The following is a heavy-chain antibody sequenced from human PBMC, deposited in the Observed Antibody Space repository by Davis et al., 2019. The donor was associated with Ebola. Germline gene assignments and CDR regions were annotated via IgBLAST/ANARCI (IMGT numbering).Heavy chain of an antibody. CDR2: MNPNSGNT. V-gene: IGHV1-8*03. CDR1: GYTFTSYD. J-gene: IGHJ6*02. Sequence: ASVKVSCKASGYTFTSYDINWVRQATGQGLEWMGWMNPNSGNTGYAQKFQGRVTITRNTSISTAYMELSSLRSEDTAVYYCARIRVTRLDYYYYGMDVWGQGTTVTVSS. D-gene: IGHD3-10*01. CDR3: ARIRVTRLDYYYYGMDV.